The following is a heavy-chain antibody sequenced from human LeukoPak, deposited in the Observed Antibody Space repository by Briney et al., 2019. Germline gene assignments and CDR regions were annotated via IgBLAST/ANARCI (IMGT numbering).Heavy chain of an antibody. CDR3: AREGGGNYFDY. D-gene: IGHD3-16*01. CDR1: GRSISRYY. Sequence: PSETLSLTCTVSGRSISRYYWSWIRQPAGKGLEWIGRIYASGGPNYNPSLKSRVTMSVDTSKNQFSLKLSSVTAVDTAVYYCAREGGGNYFDYWGQGSLVTVSS. CDR2: IYASGGP. J-gene: IGHJ4*02. V-gene: IGHV4-4*07.